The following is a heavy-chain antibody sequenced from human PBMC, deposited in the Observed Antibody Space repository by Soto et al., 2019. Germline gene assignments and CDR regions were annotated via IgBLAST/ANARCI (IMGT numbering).Heavy chain of an antibody. CDR1: GGSISSYY. D-gene: IGHD6-13*01. CDR2: IYYSGST. Sequence: PSETLSLTCTVSGGSISSYYWSWIRQPPGKGLEWIGYIYYSGSTNYNPSLKSRVTISVDTSKNQFSLKLSSVTAADPAVYYCARSGSSWRGTNYYYYGMDVWGQGTTVTVSS. CDR3: ARSGSSWRGTNYYYYGMDV. J-gene: IGHJ6*02. V-gene: IGHV4-59*01.